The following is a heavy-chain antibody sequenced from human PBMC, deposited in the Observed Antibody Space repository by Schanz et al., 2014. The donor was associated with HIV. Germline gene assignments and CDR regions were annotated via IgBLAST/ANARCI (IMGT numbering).Heavy chain of an antibody. J-gene: IGHJ5*02. D-gene: IGHD2-2*01. Sequence: QVQLVESGGGVVQPGRSLRLSCVASGFTFSTYAMHWVRQAPGKGLEWVAVIWSDGNNKYYGDSVKGRFTISRDNSKNTLYLQMNSLGVEDTAVYFCARDGARTSHWGSWGQGTLVTVSS. CDR1: GFTFSTYA. CDR3: ARDGARTSHWGS. V-gene: IGHV3-33*08. CDR2: IWSDGNNK.